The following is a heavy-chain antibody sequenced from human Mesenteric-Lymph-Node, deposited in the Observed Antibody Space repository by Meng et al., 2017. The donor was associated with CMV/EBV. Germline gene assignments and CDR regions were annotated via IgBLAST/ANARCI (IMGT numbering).Heavy chain of an antibody. J-gene: IGHJ4*02. D-gene: IGHD3-3*01. CDR2: ISGSGGST. Sequence: GESLKISCAASGFTFSSYAMSWVRQAPGKGLEWVSAISGSGGSTYHADPVKGRFTISRDTSKNTQYLQMNSLRAEAAAVYYCAKAVLRPCAFDYWGQGTLVTVSS. V-gene: IGHV3-23*01. CDR1: GFTFSSYA. CDR3: AKAVLRPCAFDY.